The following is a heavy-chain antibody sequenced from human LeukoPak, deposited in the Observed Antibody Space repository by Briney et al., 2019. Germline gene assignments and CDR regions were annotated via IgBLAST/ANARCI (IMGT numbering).Heavy chain of an antibody. J-gene: IGHJ6*02. V-gene: IGHV3-30*04. CDR1: GFTFSSYA. CDR2: ISYDGSNK. Sequence: PGRSLRLSCAASGFTFSSYAMHWVRQAPDKGLEWVAVISYDGSNKYYADSVKGRFTISRDNSKNTLYLQMNSLRAEDTAVYYCARELNRILIAALNYYYGMDVWGQGTTVTVSS. D-gene: IGHD6-13*01. CDR3: ARELNRILIAALNYYYGMDV.